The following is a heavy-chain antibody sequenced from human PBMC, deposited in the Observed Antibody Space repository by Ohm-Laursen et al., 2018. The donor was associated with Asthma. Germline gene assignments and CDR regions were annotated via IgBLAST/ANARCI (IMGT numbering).Heavy chain of an antibody. CDR1: GFTFSSYG. CDR2: ISYDGSNN. V-gene: IGHV3-30*03. Sequence: SLRLSCTASGFTFSSYGMHRVRQAPGKGLEWVAVISYDGSNNYYADSVKGRFTISRDNSKNTLFLHMNSLRAEDTAVYYCAREAGTHDAFDIWGHGTMVTVSS. J-gene: IGHJ3*02. CDR3: AREAGTHDAFDI. D-gene: IGHD1/OR15-1a*01.